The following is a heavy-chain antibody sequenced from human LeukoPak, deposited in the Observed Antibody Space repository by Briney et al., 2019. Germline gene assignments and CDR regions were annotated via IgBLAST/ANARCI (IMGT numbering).Heavy chain of an antibody. CDR3: ARSPGYSGSPFDL. CDR2: IYYSGST. CDR1: GGSISSYY. V-gene: IGHV4-59*08. J-gene: IGHJ2*01. D-gene: IGHD5-12*01. Sequence: SETLSLTCTVSGGSISSYYWSWIRQPPGKGLEWIGYIYYSGSTNYNPSLKSRVTISVDTSKNQFSLKLSSVTAADTAVYYCARSPGYSGSPFDLWGRGTLVTVSS.